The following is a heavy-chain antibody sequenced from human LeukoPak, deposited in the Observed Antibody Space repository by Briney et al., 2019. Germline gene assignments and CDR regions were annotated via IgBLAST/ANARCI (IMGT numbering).Heavy chain of an antibody. Sequence: PSETLSLTCTVSGGSISSYYWSWIRQPPGKGLEWIGYIYYSGSTNYNPSLKSRVTISVDTSKNQFSLKLSSVTAADTAVYYCARDSGDYYGSGSPDYWGQGTLVTVSS. CDR1: GGSISSYY. V-gene: IGHV4-59*12. D-gene: IGHD3-10*01. J-gene: IGHJ4*02. CDR3: ARDSGDYYGSGSPDY. CDR2: IYYSGST.